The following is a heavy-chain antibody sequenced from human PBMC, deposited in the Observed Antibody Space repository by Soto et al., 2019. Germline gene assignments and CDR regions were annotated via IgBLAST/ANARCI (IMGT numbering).Heavy chain of an antibody. CDR3: ARDYNSYLNGYYTPGGGMDV. J-gene: IGHJ6*02. V-gene: IGHV3-48*02. D-gene: IGHD3-9*01. CDR2: ISSSSSTI. CDR1: GFTFSSYS. Sequence: EVQLVESGGGLVQPGGSLRLSCAASGFTFSSYSMNWFRQAPGKGLEWVSYISSSSSTIYYADSVKGRFTISRDNAKNTLYLQMSSLRDEDTAVYYCARDYNSYLNGYYTPGGGMDVWGQGTTVTVSS.